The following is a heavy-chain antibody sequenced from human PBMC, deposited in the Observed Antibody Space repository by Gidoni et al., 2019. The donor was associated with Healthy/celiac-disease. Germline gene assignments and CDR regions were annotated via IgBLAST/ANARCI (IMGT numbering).Heavy chain of an antibody. CDR2: IDPSDSYT. Sequence: EVQLVQSGAEVKKPGASLRISCKGSGYTFNSYWTRWVRQMPGKGLEWMGRIDPSDSYTNYSPSFQGHVTISADKSISTAYLQWSSLKASDTAMYYCARLPSITMVRGTTGDGMDVWGQGTTVTVSS. CDR3: ARLPSITMVRGTTGDGMDV. D-gene: IGHD3-10*01. J-gene: IGHJ6*02. V-gene: IGHV5-10-1*03. CDR1: GYTFNSYW.